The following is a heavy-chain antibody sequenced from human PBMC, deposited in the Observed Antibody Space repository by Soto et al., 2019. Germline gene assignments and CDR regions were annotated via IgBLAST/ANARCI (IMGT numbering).Heavy chain of an antibody. CDR1: GFTFSSYA. CDR3: VHFSSARRAYLFEY. CDR2: INNNGGTT. Sequence: GGSLRLSCAASGFTFSSYAMSGVRQAPGKGLKWVSAINNNGGTTYYADSVKGRFTISRDNSKNTLYLQMNSLIAEDTAVYYCVHFSSARRAYLFEYWGPRTLFT. D-gene: IGHD3-16*01. V-gene: IGHV3-23*01. J-gene: IGHJ4*02.